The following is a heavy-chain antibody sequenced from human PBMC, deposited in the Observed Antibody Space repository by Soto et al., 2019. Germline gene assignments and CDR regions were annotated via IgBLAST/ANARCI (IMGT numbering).Heavy chain of an antibody. CDR3: ERGEQLVRHWIGGHHEN. D-gene: IGHD6-6*01. V-gene: IGHV4-31*03. CDR1: GGSISSGCYY. J-gene: IGHJ4*01. Sequence: SETLSLTGTVSGGSISSGCYYWSWIRQHPGKGLEWIGCIYYSGSTYYNPSLKSRVTISVDTSKNQFSLKLSSVTAADTAVYYCERGEQLVRHWIGGHHENGGQGTLVTVSS. CDR2: IYYSGST.